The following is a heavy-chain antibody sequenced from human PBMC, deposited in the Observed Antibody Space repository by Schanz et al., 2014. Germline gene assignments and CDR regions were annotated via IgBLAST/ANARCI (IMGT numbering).Heavy chain of an antibody. CDR3: ARDGLGADY. J-gene: IGHJ4*02. V-gene: IGHV4-59*01. Sequence: QVQLPESGPGLVKPSETLSLTCPVSGGSIISYYWSWIRQPPGKGLEWIGHGDSSGSTKYNPSLKSRVTISIDTSKNQISMRLRSVTEVDTAVYYCARDGLGADYWGQGTLVTVSA. CDR1: GGSIISYY. CDR2: GDSSGST.